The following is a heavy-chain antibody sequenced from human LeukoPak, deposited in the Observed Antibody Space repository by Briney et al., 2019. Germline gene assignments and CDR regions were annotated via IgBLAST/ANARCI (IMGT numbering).Heavy chain of an antibody. D-gene: IGHD4-17*01. CDR3: AKGGRRHYGDYVAF. V-gene: IGHV3-23*01. CDR1: GFTDNRYA. J-gene: IGHJ4*02. CDR2: ISASGDNT. Sequence: PGGSLRLSCDASGFTDNRYAMNWVRQAPGKGLEWVSVISASGDNTYYADSVKGRFTISRDDSKNTVYLQMNSLRADDTVVYHCAKGGRRHYGDYVAFWGQGTLVTVSS.